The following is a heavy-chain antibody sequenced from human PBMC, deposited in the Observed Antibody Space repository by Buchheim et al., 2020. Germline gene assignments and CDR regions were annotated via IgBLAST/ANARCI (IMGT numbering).Heavy chain of an antibody. CDR1: GFTFSSSW. CDR2: IKYDGSAK. CDR3: SRSLNY. J-gene: IGHJ4*02. Sequence: EVQMVESGGDLVQPGGSLRLSCAASGFTFSSSWMDWVRQAPGKGLVWGANIKYDGSAKYSVDSVKGRFTISRDNAKNSLSLQMNSLRVEDTAVYFCSRSLNYWGQGTL. V-gene: IGHV3-7*01.